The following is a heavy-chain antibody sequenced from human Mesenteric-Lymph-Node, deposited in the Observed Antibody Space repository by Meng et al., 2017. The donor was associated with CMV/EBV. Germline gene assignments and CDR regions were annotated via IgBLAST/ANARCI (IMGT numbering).Heavy chain of an antibody. CDR1: GYTFSDYA. V-gene: IGHV3-21*01. Sequence: ETLSLTCAASGYTFSDYAMNWVRQAPGKGLEWVSSISSSSSYIFYADSVKGRFTVSRDNAKNSVFLQMNSLRVDDAAVYYCARGGLSSTSCSDWGQGTLVTVSS. D-gene: IGHD2-2*01. J-gene: IGHJ4*02. CDR2: ISSSSSYI. CDR3: ARGGLSSTSCSD.